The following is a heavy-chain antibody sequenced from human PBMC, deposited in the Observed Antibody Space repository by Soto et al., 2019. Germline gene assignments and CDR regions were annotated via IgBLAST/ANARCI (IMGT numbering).Heavy chain of an antibody. J-gene: IGHJ3*02. Sequence: EVQLLESGGGLVQPGGSLRLSCAASGFNFSNYAMSWVRQAPGKGLEWVSAISGGGGSTYYADSVKGRFTISRDNSQNTLYLQMNSLRAEDTAVYYCAKVKRYSDYVSDAFDIWGQGTMVTVSS. CDR3: AKVKRYSDYVSDAFDI. D-gene: IGHD5-12*01. CDR2: ISGGGGST. V-gene: IGHV3-23*01. CDR1: GFNFSNYA.